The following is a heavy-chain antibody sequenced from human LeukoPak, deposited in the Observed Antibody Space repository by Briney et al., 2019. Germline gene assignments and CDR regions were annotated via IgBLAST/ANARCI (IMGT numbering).Heavy chain of an antibody. CDR1: GYTFTGYY. V-gene: IGHV1-2*02. Sequence: ASVKVSCKASGYTFTGYYMHWVRQAPGQGLEWMGWINPNSGGTNYAQKFQGRVTMTRDTSISTAYMELSRLRSDDTAVYYCARDAYCSGGSCYSYFDYWGQGTLVTVSS. D-gene: IGHD2-15*01. CDR2: INPNSGGT. CDR3: ARDAYCSGGSCYSYFDY. J-gene: IGHJ4*02.